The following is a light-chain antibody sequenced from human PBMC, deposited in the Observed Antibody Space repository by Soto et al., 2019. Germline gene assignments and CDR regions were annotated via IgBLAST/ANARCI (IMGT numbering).Light chain of an antibody. CDR2: GAS. V-gene: IGKV3-15*01. Sequence: EIVMTQSPATLSVSPGERATLSCRASQSVSSNLAWYQQEPGQAPRLLIYGASTRATGIRARFSGSGSGTEFTLTISSLQSEDFEVYYCQQYNNWPRPFGQGTKLEIK. J-gene: IGKJ2*01. CDR1: QSVSSN. CDR3: QQYNNWPRP.